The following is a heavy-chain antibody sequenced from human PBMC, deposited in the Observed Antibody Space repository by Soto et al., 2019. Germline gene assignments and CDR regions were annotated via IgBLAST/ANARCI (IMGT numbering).Heavy chain of an antibody. D-gene: IGHD5-18*01. CDR3: ATAVKTHMVIGY. V-gene: IGHV1-24*01. J-gene: IGHJ4*02. CDR2: FDPEDGET. CDR1: GDTLTELS. Sequence: ASVKVSCKVSGDTLTELSMHWVRQANGKGLEWMGGFDPEDGETIYAQKFQGRVTMTEDTSTDTAYMELSSLRSEDMAVYYSATAVKTHMVIGYWGQGTLVTVSS.